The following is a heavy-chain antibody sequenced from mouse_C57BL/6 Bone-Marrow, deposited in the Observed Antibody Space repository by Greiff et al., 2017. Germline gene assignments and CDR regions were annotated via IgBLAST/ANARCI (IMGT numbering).Heavy chain of an antibody. V-gene: IGHV1-61*01. Sequence: VQLQQPGAELVRPGSSVKLSCKASGYTFTSYWMDWVKQRPGQGLEWIGNIYPSDSETHYNQKFKDKATLTVDKSSSTAYMQLSSLTSEASAVYYCARNSYFDYWGQGTTLTVSS. CDR1: GYTFTSYW. CDR2: IYPSDSET. CDR3: ARNSYFDY. J-gene: IGHJ2*01.